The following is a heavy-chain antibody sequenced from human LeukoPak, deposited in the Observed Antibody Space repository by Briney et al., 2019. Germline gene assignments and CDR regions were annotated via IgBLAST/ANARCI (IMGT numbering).Heavy chain of an antibody. CDR1: GFTFSSYW. D-gene: IGHD5-12*01. Sequence: PGGSLRLSCAASGFTFSSYWMSWVRQAPGKGLEWVANINQDGSEKYYVDSVKGRFTISRDNAKNSPYLQMNSLRAEDTAVYYCARASASYSAYDDYWGQGTLVTVSS. CDR2: INQDGSEK. J-gene: IGHJ4*02. CDR3: ARASASYSAYDDY. V-gene: IGHV3-7*01.